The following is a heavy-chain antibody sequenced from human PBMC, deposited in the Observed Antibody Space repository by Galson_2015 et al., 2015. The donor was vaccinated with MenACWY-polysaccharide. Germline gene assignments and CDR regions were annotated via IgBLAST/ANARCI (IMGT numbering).Heavy chain of an antibody. V-gene: IGHV4-4*07. CDR3: AVGRVWTLFDY. D-gene: IGHD1-1*01. Sequence: ETLSLTCTVSGASISSYFWRWIRQPAGKGLEWIGRIYTSGSTNYNPSLKSRLTMSVDTSKNQFSLRLNSVTAADTAVYYCAVGRVWTLFDYWGQGTLVTVSS. J-gene: IGHJ4*02. CDR2: IYTSGST. CDR1: GASISSYF.